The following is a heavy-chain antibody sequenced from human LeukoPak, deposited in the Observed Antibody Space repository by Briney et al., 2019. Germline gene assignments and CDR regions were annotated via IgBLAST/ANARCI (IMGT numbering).Heavy chain of an antibody. V-gene: IGHV1-18*01. J-gene: IGHJ5*02. CDR2: ISAYNGNT. CDR1: GYTSTSYG. CDR3: AKSYDYGDNWFDP. Sequence: ASVKVSCKASGYTSTSYGISWVRQAPGQGLEWMGWISAYNGNTNYAQKLQGRVTMTTDTSTSTAYMELRSLRSDDTAVYYCAKSYDYGDNWFDPWGQGTLVTVSS. D-gene: IGHD4-17*01.